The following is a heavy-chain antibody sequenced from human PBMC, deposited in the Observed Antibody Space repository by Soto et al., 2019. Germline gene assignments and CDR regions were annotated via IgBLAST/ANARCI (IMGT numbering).Heavy chain of an antibody. J-gene: IGHJ4*02. D-gene: IGHD2-15*01. CDR3: ARDGYCSGGSCYPVPVFDY. CDR1: GFTFSGSA. CDR2: IRTKANSYAT. V-gene: IGHV3-73*01. Sequence: GVSLRLSCAASGFTFSGSAMHWVRQASGKGLEWVGRIRTKANSYATAYAASVKGRFTISRDNSKNTLYLQMNSLRAEDTAVYYCARDGYCSGGSCYPVPVFDYWGQGTLVTVSS.